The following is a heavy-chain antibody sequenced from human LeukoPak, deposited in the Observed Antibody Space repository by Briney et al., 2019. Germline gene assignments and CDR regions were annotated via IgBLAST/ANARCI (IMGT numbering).Heavy chain of an antibody. J-gene: IGHJ4*02. CDR2: INPNSGGT. Sequence: ASVKVSCKASGYTFTGYYMHWVRQAPGQGLEWMGRINPNSGGTNYAQKFQGRVTMTRDTSISTAYMELSRLRSDDTAVYYCARDRGHRAAAGTSSMGATPDYWGQGTLVTVSS. D-gene: IGHD6-13*01. V-gene: IGHV1-2*06. CDR3: ARDRGHRAAAGTSSMGATPDY. CDR1: GYTFTGYY.